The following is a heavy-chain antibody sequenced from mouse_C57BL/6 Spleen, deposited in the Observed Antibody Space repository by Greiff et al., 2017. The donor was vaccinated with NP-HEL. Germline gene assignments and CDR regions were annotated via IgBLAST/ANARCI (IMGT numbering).Heavy chain of an antibody. D-gene: IGHD1-1*01. J-gene: IGHJ3*01. V-gene: IGHV5-17*01. CDR2: ISSGSSTI. CDR1: GFTFSDSG. Sequence: EVMLVESGGGLVKPGGSLKLSCAASGFTFSDSGMHWVRQAPEKGLEWVAYISSGSSTIYYADTVKGRFTISRDNAKNTLFLQMTSLRSEDTAMYYCARSNYYGSSSWFAYWGQGTLVTVSA. CDR3: ARSNYYGSSSWFAY.